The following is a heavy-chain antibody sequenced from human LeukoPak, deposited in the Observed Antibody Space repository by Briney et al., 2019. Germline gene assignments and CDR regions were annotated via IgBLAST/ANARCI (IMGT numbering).Heavy chain of an antibody. CDR2: IRYDGSKS. J-gene: IGHJ3*02. D-gene: IGHD1-26*01. Sequence: GGSLRLSCAASGFTFNSYGMHWVRQAPGKGGEGGAFIRYDGSKSYFADSVKGRFALSRDNSKNTLYLQMSSLRPEDTAVYFCAKDGGSGSYFAFDIWGQGTMVTVSS. V-gene: IGHV3-30*02. CDR3: AKDGGSGSYFAFDI. CDR1: GFTFNSYG.